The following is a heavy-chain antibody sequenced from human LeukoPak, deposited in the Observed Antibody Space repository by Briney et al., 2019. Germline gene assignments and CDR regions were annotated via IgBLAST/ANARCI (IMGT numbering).Heavy chain of an antibody. V-gene: IGHV4-34*01. CDR2: INHSGST. J-gene: IGHJ5*02. D-gene: IGHD2-8*01. CDR3: AGGRRIFLWVCYCDWFDP. CDR1: GGSFSGYY. Sequence: SETLSLTCAVYGGSFSGYYWSWIRQPPGKGLEWIGEINHSGSTNYNPSLKSRVTISVDTSKNQYSLKLSSVTAADTAVYYCAGGRRIFLWVCYCDWFDPWGQGTLVTVSS.